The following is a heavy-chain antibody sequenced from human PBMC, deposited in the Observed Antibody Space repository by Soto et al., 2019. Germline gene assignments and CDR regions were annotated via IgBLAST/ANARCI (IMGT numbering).Heavy chain of an antibody. V-gene: IGHV3-21*01. J-gene: IGHJ2*01. CDR2: ISSSSRYI. D-gene: IGHD4-17*01. CDR1: GFTFSSYS. Sequence: PGGSLRLSCAASGFTFSSYSMNWVREAPGKGLEWVSSISSSSRYIYYADSVKGRFTISRDNAKNSLYLQMNSLRAEDTAVYYCARDRYGYGDYWYFDLWGRGTLVTVSS. CDR3: ARDRYGYGDYWYFDL.